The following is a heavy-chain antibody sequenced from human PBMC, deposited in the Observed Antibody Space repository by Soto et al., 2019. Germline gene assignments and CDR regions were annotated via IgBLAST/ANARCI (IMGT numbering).Heavy chain of an antibody. V-gene: IGHV1-18*04. Sequence: ASVKVSCKASGYTFTSYGISWVRQAPGQGLEWMGWISAYNGNTNYAQKLQGRVTMTTDTSTSTAYMELRSLRSDDTAVYYCARDSTVAGTSYSCYGMDVRGQGTTVTVSS. CDR1: GYTFTSYG. J-gene: IGHJ6*02. CDR2: ISAYNGNT. CDR3: ARDSTVAGTSYSCYGMDV. D-gene: IGHD6-19*01.